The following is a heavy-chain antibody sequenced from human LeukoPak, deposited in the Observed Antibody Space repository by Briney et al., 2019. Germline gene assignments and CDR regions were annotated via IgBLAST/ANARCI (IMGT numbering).Heavy chain of an antibody. CDR1: GYTFTGYY. Sequence: ASVKVSCKASGYTFTGYYMHWVRQAPGQGLEWMGWINPNSGGTNYAQKFQGWVTMTRDTSISTAYMELSRLRSDDTAVYYCARESTYYDSSGHPDYWGQGTLVTVSS. J-gene: IGHJ4*02. D-gene: IGHD3-22*01. CDR2: INPNSGGT. V-gene: IGHV1-2*04. CDR3: ARESTYYDSSGHPDY.